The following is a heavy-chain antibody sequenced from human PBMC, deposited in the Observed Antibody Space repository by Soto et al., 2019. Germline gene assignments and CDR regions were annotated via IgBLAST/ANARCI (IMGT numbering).Heavy chain of an antibody. CDR1: GFTFDDYA. V-gene: IGHV3-9*01. D-gene: IGHD3-16*01. CDR2: ISWNSGSI. Sequence: PGGSLRLSCAASGFTFDDYAMHWVRQAPGKGLEWVSGISWNSGSIGYADSVKGRFTISRDNAKNSLYLQMNSLRAEDTALYYCAKIGVAPGNSFDYWGQGTLVTVSS. J-gene: IGHJ4*02. CDR3: AKIGVAPGNSFDY.